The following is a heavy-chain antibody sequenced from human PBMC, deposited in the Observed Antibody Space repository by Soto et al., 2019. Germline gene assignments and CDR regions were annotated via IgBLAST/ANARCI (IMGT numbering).Heavy chain of an antibody. J-gene: IGHJ6*02. CDR1: GYTFTTFG. Sequence: QVQLVQSGAEVKKPGASVKVSCKASGYTFTTFGISWVRQAPGQGLEWMGWISAYYGNTDSAQKRQGRVTMTTNTSTSTAYMELRSLRFDDSAVYYCARDRPPPPSGSGTYRHYYYYGMDVWGQGTTVTVSS. V-gene: IGHV1-18*01. D-gene: IGHD3-10*01. CDR3: ARDRPPPPSGSGTYRHYYYYGMDV. CDR2: ISAYYGNT.